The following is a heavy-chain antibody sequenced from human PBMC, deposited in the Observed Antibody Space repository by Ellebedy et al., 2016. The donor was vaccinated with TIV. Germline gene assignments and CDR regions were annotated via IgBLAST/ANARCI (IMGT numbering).Heavy chain of an antibody. V-gene: IGHV4-31*03. J-gene: IGHJ4*02. D-gene: IGHD3-22*01. CDR3: ARGGGTYYDSSGYPGAYDY. Sequence: SETLSLTXTVSGGSISSGGYYWSWIRQHPGKGLEWIGYIYYSGSTYYNPSLKSRVTISVDTSKNQFSLKLSSVTAADTAVYYCARGGGTYYDSSGYPGAYDYWGQGTLVTVSS. CDR1: GGSISSGGYY. CDR2: IYYSGST.